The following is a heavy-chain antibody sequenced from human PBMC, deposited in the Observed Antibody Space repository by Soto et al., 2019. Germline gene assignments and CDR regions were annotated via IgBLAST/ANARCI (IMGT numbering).Heavy chain of an antibody. CDR1: GGTYSPYT. D-gene: IGHD3-16*01. V-gene: IGHV1-69*08. J-gene: IGHJ4*02. CDR3: ATDWESSFSSWSFVGL. CDR2: IIPFLGVT. Sequence: QVQLVQSGAEVKKPGSSVKVSCKSSGGTYSPYTINWVRQAPGQGLEWMGRIIPFLGVTNYGLKFQARVTTTADKATNTAYMELRGLSFEDTAVYYCATDWESSFSSWSFVGLWGRGTLFTVSA.